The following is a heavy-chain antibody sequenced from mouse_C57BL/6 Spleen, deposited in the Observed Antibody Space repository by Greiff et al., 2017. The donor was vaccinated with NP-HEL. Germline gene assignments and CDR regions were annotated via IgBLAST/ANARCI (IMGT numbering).Heavy chain of an antibody. V-gene: IGHV1-53*01. CDR2: INPSNGGT. Sequence: QVHVKQSGTELVKPGASVKLSCKASGYTFTSYWMYWVKQRPGQGLEWIGNINPSNGGTNYTEKFKSKATLSVDKSSSTAYMQLSSLTSEDSAVYYCARFYYSNWDWFAYWGQGTLVTVSA. D-gene: IGHD2-5*01. CDR1: GYTFTSYW. CDR3: ARFYYSNWDWFAY. J-gene: IGHJ3*01.